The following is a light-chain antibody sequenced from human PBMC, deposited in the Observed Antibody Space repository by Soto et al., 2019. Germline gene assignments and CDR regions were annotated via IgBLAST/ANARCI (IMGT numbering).Light chain of an antibody. CDR2: MTN. Sequence: QSVLTQPPSASGTPGQTVTISCSGGWYNIGKNLGYWYQQLPGTAPKLLIYMTNQRPSGVPDRFSGSKSGSSASLAVSGLRSEDEAVYYCVAWDDSLRAWVFGGGTTLTVL. J-gene: IGLJ3*02. CDR3: VAWDDSLRAWV. CDR1: WYNIGKNL. V-gene: IGLV1-47*01.